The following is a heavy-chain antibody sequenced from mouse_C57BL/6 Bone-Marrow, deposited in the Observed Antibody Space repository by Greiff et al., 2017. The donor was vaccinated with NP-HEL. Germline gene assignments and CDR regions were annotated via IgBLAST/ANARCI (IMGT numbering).Heavy chain of an antibody. CDR1: GYTFTDYY. V-gene: IGHV1-76*01. J-gene: IGHJ3*01. Sequence: VQRVESGAELVRPGASVKLSCKASGYTFTDYYINWVKQRPGQGLEWIARIYPGSGNTYYNEKFKGKATLTAEKSSSTAYMQLSSLTSEDSAVYFCARYYYGSSLAYWGQGTLVTVSA. CDR3: ARYYYGSSLAY. D-gene: IGHD1-1*01. CDR2: IYPGSGNT.